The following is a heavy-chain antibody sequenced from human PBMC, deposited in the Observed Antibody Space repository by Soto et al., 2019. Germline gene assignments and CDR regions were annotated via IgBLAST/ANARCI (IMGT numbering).Heavy chain of an antibody. D-gene: IGHD6-6*01. CDR1: GFTFSSYG. Sequence: QVQLVESGGGVVQPGRSLRLSCPASGFTFSSYGMHWVRQAPGKGLEWVAVISYDGSNKYYADSVKGRFTISRDNSKNTLYLQMNSLRAEDTAVYYCAKDMSSIAARAFDYWGQGTLVTVSS. V-gene: IGHV3-30*18. CDR3: AKDMSSIAARAFDY. J-gene: IGHJ4*02. CDR2: ISYDGSNK.